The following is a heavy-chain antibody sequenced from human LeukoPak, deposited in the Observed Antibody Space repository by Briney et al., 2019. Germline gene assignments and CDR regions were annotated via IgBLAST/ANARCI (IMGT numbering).Heavy chain of an antibody. D-gene: IGHD6-13*01. CDR1: GFTFSSYG. Sequence: GGSLRLSCAASGFTFSSYGMHWVRQAPGKGLEWVAFIRYDGSNKYYADSVKGRFTISRDNSKNTLYLQMNSLRVEDTAVYYCAKSFGIAAAGIDYWGQGTLVTVSS. V-gene: IGHV3-30*02. J-gene: IGHJ4*02. CDR2: IRYDGSNK. CDR3: AKSFGIAAAGIDY.